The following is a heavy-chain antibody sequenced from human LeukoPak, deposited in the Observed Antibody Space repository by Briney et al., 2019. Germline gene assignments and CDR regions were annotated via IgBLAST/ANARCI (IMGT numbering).Heavy chain of an antibody. CDR3: VREGPRGLAFDI. V-gene: IGHV3-23*01. Sequence: GSLRLSRAASGFTFRSHDMSWVRQAPGKGLEWVSGISASGGSTFYADSVKGRFTISRDNSKNTLYLQMNGLRVEDTAVYYCVREGPRGLAFDIWGQGTMVTVSS. J-gene: IGHJ3*02. CDR2: ISASGGST. CDR1: GFTFRSHD. D-gene: IGHD3/OR15-3a*01.